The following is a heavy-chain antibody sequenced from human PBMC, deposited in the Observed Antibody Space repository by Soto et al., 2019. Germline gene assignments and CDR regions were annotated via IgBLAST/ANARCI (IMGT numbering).Heavy chain of an antibody. Sequence: GGSLRLSCAASGFTFSSYWMHWFRQDPGMGLVWVATINPDGTTTQYADFVKGRFTISRDNAKNSLYLQMNSLRDEDTAVYYCARGLGVANNWFDPWGQGTLVTVSS. CDR1: GFTFSSYW. J-gene: IGHJ5*02. V-gene: IGHV3-74*01. CDR2: INPDGTTT. CDR3: ARGLGVANNWFDP. D-gene: IGHD2-21*01.